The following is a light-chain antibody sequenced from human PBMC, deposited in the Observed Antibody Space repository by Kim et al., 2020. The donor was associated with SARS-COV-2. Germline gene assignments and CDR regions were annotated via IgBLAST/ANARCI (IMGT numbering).Light chain of an antibody. CDR1: SLRSYY. Sequence: VALGQTVRITGQGDSLRSYYATWYQQKPGQAPILVIYGKTNRPSGIPDRFSGSSSGNTASLTITGTQAGDEADYYCNSRDSNDNVVFGGGTKLTVL. V-gene: IGLV3-19*01. CDR2: GKT. CDR3: NSRDSNDNVV. J-gene: IGLJ2*01.